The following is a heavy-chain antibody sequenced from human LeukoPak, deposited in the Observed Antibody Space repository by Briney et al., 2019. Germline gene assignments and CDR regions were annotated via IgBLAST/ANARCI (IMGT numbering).Heavy chain of an antibody. D-gene: IGHD1-1*01. J-gene: IGHJ4*02. CDR2: IYTSGST. CDR1: GNSISSGDNY. CDR3: ARQTKKNSPFDY. Sequence: KPSQTLSLTCTVSGNSISSGDNYWSWIRQPAGKGLEWIGRIYTSGSTNYNPSLKSRVTISVDMSKNQFSLKLSSVTAADTAVYYCARQTKKNSPFDYWGQGTLVTVSS. V-gene: IGHV4-61*02.